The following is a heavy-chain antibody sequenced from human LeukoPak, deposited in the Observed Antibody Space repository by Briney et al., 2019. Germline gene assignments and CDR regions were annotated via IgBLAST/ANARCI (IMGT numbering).Heavy chain of an antibody. CDR2: ISSSGSTI. D-gene: IGHD6-19*01. CDR3: AKESYSSGWDGGFDY. V-gene: IGHV3-48*01. CDR1: GFTFSSYT. J-gene: IGHJ4*02. Sequence: GGSLRLSCAASGFTFSSYTMNWVRQAPGKGLEWISYISSSGSTIYYADSVKGRFTISRDNSKNTLYLQMNSLRAEDTAVYYCAKESYSSGWDGGFDYWGQGTLVTVSS.